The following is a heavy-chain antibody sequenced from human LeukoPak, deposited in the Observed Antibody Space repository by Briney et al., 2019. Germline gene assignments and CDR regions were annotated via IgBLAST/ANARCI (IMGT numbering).Heavy chain of an antibody. V-gene: IGHV1-2*02. J-gene: IGHJ3*02. CDR1: GYTFTGYY. CDR2: INSNSGGV. CDR3: ARYLAAPYDAFDI. Sequence: ASVKVSCKASGYTFTGYYMHWVRQAPGQGLEWMGWINSNSGGVHYAQNFQGRVTMTRDTSISTAYMDLSRLRYDDTAVYFCARYLAAPYDAFDIWGQGTMVTVSS. D-gene: IGHD2-15*01.